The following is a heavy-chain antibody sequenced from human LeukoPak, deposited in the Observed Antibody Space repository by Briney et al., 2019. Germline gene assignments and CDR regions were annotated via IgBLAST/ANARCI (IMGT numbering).Heavy chain of an antibody. V-gene: IGHV1-18*01. J-gene: IGHJ6*02. CDR3: ARDWLRSEVDSYGSVLYSYYYALDV. CDR1: GYTLTSYD. D-gene: IGHD5-18*01. CDR2: LSAYNGNT. Sequence: ASVKVSCKASGYTLTSYDITWVRQAPGQGLEWMGWLSAYNGNTNYAQKVEGRVTMTTDTSTSTAYMELRSLRSDDTAVYYCARDWLRSEVDSYGSVLYSYYYALDVWGQGTTVTVSS.